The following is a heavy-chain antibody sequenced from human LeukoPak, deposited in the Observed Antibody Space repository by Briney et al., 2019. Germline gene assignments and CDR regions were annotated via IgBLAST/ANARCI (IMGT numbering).Heavy chain of an antibody. CDR2: IDPTDSYT. J-gene: IGHJ4*02. Sequence: GESLRISCKGSGYSFTNYWINWVRHMPGKGLEWMGRIDPTDSYTNYSPPFQGHITISADKSINTVYLQCSSLKASDTAIYYCARGSSSWDFDYWGQGTLVTVSS. CDR3: ARGSSSWDFDY. CDR1: GYSFTNYW. D-gene: IGHD6-13*01. V-gene: IGHV5-10-1*01.